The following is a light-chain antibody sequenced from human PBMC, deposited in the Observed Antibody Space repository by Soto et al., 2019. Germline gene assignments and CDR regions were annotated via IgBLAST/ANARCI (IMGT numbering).Light chain of an antibody. CDR1: SSNIGSNY. V-gene: IGLV1-51*01. J-gene: IGLJ1*01. CDR3: GTWDSGLSAGGV. CDR2: DNN. Sequence: QSVLTQPPSVSAAPGQKVTISCSGSSSNIGSNYVSWYQQLPGTAPKLLIYDNNKRPSGIPDRFSGSKSGTSATLGITGLQTGDEADYYCGTWDSGLSAGGVFGAGTKVTVL.